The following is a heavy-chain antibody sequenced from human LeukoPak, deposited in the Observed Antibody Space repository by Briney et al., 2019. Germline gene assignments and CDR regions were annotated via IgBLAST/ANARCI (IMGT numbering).Heavy chain of an antibody. CDR1: GYTFTNFG. D-gene: IGHD3-9*01. J-gene: IGHJ4*02. CDR2: ISPNNDNT. Sequence: ASVKVSCKASGYTFTNFGFSWVRQAPGQGLEWMGWISPNNDNTNYARKFQGRVTMTTDTSTNTAYMELRSLRSDDTAVYYCARDRRSHYDILAGSLDSWGQGILVTVSS. CDR3: ARDRRSHYDILAGSLDS. V-gene: IGHV1-18*04.